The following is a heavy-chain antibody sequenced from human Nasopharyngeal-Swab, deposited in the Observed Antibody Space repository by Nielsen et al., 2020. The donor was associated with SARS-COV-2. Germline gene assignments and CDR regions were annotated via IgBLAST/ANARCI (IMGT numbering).Heavy chain of an antibody. CDR1: GYTLTELS. CDR2: FDPEDGET. Sequence: ASVKVSCKVSGYTLTELSMHWVRQAPGKGLEWMGGFDPEDGETIYAQKFQGRVTMTEDTSTDTAYMELSSPRSEDTAVYYCATDPAIFGVVNFDYWGQGTLVTVSS. D-gene: IGHD3-3*01. J-gene: IGHJ4*02. V-gene: IGHV1-24*01. CDR3: ATDPAIFGVVNFDY.